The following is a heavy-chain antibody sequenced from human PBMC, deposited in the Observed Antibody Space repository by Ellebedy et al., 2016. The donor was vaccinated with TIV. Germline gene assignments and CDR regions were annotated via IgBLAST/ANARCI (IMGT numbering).Heavy chain of an antibody. D-gene: IGHD3-10*01. J-gene: IGHJ4*02. CDR2: FYSSGST. CDR3: ARLNERWFDDF. V-gene: IGHV4-39*01. Sequence: SETLSLXXTVSGGSISGSNCFWGWIRQPPGKALEWIGSFYSSGSTYYNPSLRTRVTISVDTSKNQFSLKLTSVTAADTAVYYCARLNERWFDDFWGQGTRVIVSS. CDR1: GGSISGSNCF.